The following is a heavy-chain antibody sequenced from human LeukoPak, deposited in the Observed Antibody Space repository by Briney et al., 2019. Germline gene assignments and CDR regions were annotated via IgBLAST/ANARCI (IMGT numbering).Heavy chain of an antibody. CDR3: ARESERGLERR. D-gene: IGHD1-1*01. V-gene: IGHV4-61*01. CDR2: IYYSGST. CDR1: GGSLSSGSYY. J-gene: IGHJ4*02. Sequence: SETLSLTCTVSGGSLSSGSYYWRWIRQPPGKGLEWIGYIYYSGSTNYNPSLKSRVTISVDTSKNQFSLKLSSVTAADTAVYYCARESERGLERRWGQGTLVTVSS.